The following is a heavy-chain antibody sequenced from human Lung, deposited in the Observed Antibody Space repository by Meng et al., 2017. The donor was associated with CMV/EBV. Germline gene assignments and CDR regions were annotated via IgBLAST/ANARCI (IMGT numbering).Heavy chain of an antibody. CDR1: GFNFNNYW. D-gene: IGHD5-24*01. V-gene: IGHV3-7*01. CDR2: INEDGSET. Sequence: GGSLRLXCVGSGFNFNNYWMNWVRQAPGKGLERVANINEDGSETYYLDSVKGRFTISRDNAKNSLFLQMNSLIADDTAVYYCARDPRGDGGVTFDYWGQGILVTVSS. J-gene: IGHJ4*02. CDR3: ARDPRGDGGVTFDY.